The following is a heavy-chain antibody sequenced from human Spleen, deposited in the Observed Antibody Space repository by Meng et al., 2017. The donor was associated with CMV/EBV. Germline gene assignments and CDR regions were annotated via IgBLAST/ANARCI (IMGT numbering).Heavy chain of an antibody. CDR1: GFTFDDYG. J-gene: IGHJ5*01. V-gene: IGHV3-20*03. D-gene: IGHD2-15*01. Sequence: GESLKISFAASGFTFDDYGMSWVRQVPGKGLEWVAGINWNGRDTGYVDAVRGRFTISRDNANSSLYLQMNSLGVEDTALYYCARLPIVGFSNIWFDSWGQGTLVTVSS. CDR3: ARLPIVGFSNIWFDS. CDR2: INWNGRDT.